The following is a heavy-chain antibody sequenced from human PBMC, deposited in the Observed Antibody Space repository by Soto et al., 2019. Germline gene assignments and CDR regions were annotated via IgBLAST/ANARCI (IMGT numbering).Heavy chain of an antibody. Sequence: ASVKVSCKASGYTFTSYGISWVRQAPGQGLEWMGWISAYNGNTNYAQKLQGRVTMTTDTSTSTAYMELRSLRSDDTAVYYCARDRVLGRVPAARAIYGMDVWGQGTTVTVSS. V-gene: IGHV1-18*01. CDR2: ISAYNGNT. CDR3: ARDRVLGRVPAARAIYGMDV. J-gene: IGHJ6*02. D-gene: IGHD2-2*01. CDR1: GYTFTSYG.